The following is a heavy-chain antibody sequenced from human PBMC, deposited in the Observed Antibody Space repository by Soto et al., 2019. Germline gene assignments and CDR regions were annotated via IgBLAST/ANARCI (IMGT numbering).Heavy chain of an antibody. CDR3: ARIRFGELSPPNWFDP. CDR2: ISAYNGNT. CDR1: GYTFTSYG. Sequence: QVQLVQSGAEVKKPGASVKVSCKASGYTFTSYGIGWVRQAPGQGLEWMGWISAYNGNTNYAQKLQGRVTMTTDTXPXTAYMELRSLRSDDTAVYYCARIRFGELSPPNWFDPWGQGTLVTVSS. J-gene: IGHJ5*02. V-gene: IGHV1-18*01. D-gene: IGHD3-10*01.